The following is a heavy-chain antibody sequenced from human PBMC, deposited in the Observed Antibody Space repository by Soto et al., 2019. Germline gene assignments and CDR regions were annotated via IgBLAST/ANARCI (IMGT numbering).Heavy chain of an antibody. CDR2: MNPNSGNT. D-gene: IGHD2-2*01. CDR3: ARRLPAAMFDYYYYYMDV. CDR1: GYTFTSYD. J-gene: IGHJ6*03. Sequence: GASVKVSCKASGYTFTSYDINWVRQATGQGLEWMGWMNPNSGNTGYAQKFQGRVTMTRNTSISTAYMELSSLRSEDTAAYYCARRLPAAMFDYYYYYMDVWGKGTTVTVSS. V-gene: IGHV1-8*01.